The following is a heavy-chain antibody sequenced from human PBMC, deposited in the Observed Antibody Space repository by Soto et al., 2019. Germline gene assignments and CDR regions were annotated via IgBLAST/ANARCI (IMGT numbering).Heavy chain of an antibody. J-gene: IGHJ6*02. CDR3: VRDWEAGSLNSYYYYGMDV. CDR1: GYTFTSYY. D-gene: IGHD1-26*01. V-gene: IGHV1-46*01. CDR2: INPSGGST. Sequence: AASVKVSCKASGYTFTSYYMHWVRQAPGQGLEWMGIINPSGGSTSYAQKFQGRVTMTRDTSTSTVYMELSSLRSEDTAVYYCVRDWEAGSLNSYYYYGMDVWGQGTTVTVSS.